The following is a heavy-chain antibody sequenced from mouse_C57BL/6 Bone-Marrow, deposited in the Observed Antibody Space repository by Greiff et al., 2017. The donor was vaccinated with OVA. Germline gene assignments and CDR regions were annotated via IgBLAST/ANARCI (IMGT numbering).Heavy chain of an antibody. CDR1: GFNIKNTY. J-gene: IGHJ4*01. Sequence: VQLQQSVAELVRPGASVKLSCTASGFNIKNTYMHWVKQRPEQGLEWIGRIDPANGNTKYAPKFQGKATITADTSSNTAYLQLSSLTSEDTAIYYCALRGITTVVALYYYAMDYWGQGTSVTVSS. CDR3: ALRGITTVVALYYYAMDY. D-gene: IGHD1-1*01. V-gene: IGHV14-3*01. CDR2: IDPANGNT.